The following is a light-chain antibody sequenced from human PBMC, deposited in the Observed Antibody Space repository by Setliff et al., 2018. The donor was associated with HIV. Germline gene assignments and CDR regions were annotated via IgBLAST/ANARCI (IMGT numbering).Light chain of an antibody. CDR3: SSYTSTSTLFV. J-gene: IGLJ1*01. CDR2: DVS. V-gene: IGLV2-14*03. Sequence: QSALTQPASVSGSPGQSITISCTGTSSDVGGSNYASWYQQHPGKAPKLRIYDVSNRPSGVSNRFSGSKSGNTASLTISGLQAEDEADYYCSSYTSTSTLFVFGTGTKVTV. CDR1: SSDVGGSNY.